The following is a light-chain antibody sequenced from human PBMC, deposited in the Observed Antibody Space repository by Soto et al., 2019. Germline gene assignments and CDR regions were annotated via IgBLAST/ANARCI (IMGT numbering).Light chain of an antibody. CDR3: CSYAGSSTLRV. CDR2: EVS. CDR1: SSDVGSYNP. J-gene: IGLJ1*01. Sequence: QSALTRPASVSGSPGQSITISCTGTSSDVGSYNPVSWYQQHPGKAPKLMIYEVSKRPSGVSNRFSGSKSGNTASLTISGLQAEDEADYYCCSYAGSSTLRVFGTGTKVTVL. V-gene: IGLV2-23*02.